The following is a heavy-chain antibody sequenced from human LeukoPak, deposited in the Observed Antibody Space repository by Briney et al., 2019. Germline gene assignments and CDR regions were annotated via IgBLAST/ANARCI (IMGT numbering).Heavy chain of an antibody. J-gene: IGHJ4*02. CDR3: AAEDGLGGDY. CDR1: GFTFTSSA. CDR2: IVVGSGNT. D-gene: IGHD1-26*01. V-gene: IGHV1-58*01. Sequence: SVTVSYTASGFTFTSSAVQWVRQARGQRLEWIGWIVVGSGNTNYAQKFQERVTITRDMSTSTAYMELSSLRSEDTAVYYCAAEDGLGGDYWGQGTLVTVSS.